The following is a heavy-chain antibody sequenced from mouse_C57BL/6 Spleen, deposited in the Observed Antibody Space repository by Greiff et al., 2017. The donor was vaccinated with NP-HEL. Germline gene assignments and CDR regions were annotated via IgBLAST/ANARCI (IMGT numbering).Heavy chain of an antibody. CDR2: IYPGSGNT. CDR3: ARFIPYYFDY. V-gene: IGHV1-66*01. CDR1: GYSFTSYY. J-gene: IGHJ2*01. D-gene: IGHD1-2*01. Sequence: QVQLQQSGPELVKPGASVKISCKASGYSFTSYYIHWVKQRPGQGLEWIGWIYPGSGNTKYNEKFKGKATLTADTSSSTAYMQLSSLTSEDSAVYYCARFIPYYFDYWGQGTTLTVSS.